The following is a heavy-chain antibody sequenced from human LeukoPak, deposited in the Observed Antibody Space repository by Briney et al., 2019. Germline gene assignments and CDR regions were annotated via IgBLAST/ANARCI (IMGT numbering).Heavy chain of an antibody. CDR3: ARTYSSGSYYGSYYYYGMDV. D-gene: IGHD1-26*01. CDR1: GFTFSSYA. J-gene: IGHJ6*02. V-gene: IGHV3-23*01. CDR2: ISGSGGST. Sequence: GGSLRLSCAASGFTFSSYAMSWVRQAPGKGLEGVSGISGSGGSTDFVDSVKGRFTISRDNSKNTLYLQMNSLRAEDTAVYYCARTYSSGSYYGSYYYYGMDVWGQGTTVTVSS.